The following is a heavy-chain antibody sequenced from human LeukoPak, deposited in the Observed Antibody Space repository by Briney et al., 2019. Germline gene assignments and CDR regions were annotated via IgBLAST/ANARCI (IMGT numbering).Heavy chain of an antibody. D-gene: IGHD2-15*01. Sequence: SETLSLTCTVSGGSISSYNYYWGWIRQPPGKGLEWIGSIYYSGSTYKNPSLKSRVAISVDTSKNQYSLKLSSVTAADTAVYYCARYVRMRGVVAVTDWGQGTLVTVSS. CDR1: GGSISSYNYY. CDR2: IYYSGST. J-gene: IGHJ4*02. CDR3: ARYVRMRGVVAVTD. V-gene: IGHV4-39*01.